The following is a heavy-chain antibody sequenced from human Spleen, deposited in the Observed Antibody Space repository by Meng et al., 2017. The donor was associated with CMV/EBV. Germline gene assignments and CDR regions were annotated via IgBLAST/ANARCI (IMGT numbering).Heavy chain of an antibody. D-gene: IGHD6-13*01. CDR2: INDDGSST. V-gene: IGHV3-74*01. J-gene: IGHJ4*02. Sequence: GGSLRLSCAASGFTFSSYAMHWVRQAPGKGLMWVSRINDDGSSTNYADSVKGRFTISRDNAKNTLYLQMNSLRAEDTALYYCVRGRLRWTSTWHEGFWGQGTLVTVSS. CDR1: GFTFSSYA. CDR3: VRGRLRWTSTWHEGF.